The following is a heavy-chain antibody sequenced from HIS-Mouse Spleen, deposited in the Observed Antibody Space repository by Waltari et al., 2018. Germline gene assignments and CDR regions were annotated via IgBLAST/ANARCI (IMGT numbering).Heavy chain of an antibody. CDR2: IYYSGST. D-gene: IGHD6-13*01. V-gene: IGHV4-39*07. J-gene: IGHJ2*01. Sequence: QLQLQESSPGLVKPSDTLSLTCTVSGGSISSSSYYWGWIRQPPGKGLEWIGSIYYSGSTYYNPSLKSRVTISVDTSKNQFSLKLSSVTAADTAVYYCAREIPYSSSWYDWYFDLWGRGTLVTVSS. CDR1: GGSISSSSYY. CDR3: AREIPYSSSWYDWYFDL.